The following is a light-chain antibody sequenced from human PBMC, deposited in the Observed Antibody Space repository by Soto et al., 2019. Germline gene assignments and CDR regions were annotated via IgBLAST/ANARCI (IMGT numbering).Light chain of an antibody. CDR3: QQRSERPLT. J-gene: IGKJ1*01. CDR2: DAS. CDR1: QSISSS. V-gene: IGKV3-11*01. Sequence: ELVLTQSPATLSLSPGERATLCCRARQSISSSLAWYQPNPGQAHRLLTYDASSRATGFPARFSGSGSGTDFTLAIVSLEPEDIAVHYCQQRSERPLTFGQGTKVEIK.